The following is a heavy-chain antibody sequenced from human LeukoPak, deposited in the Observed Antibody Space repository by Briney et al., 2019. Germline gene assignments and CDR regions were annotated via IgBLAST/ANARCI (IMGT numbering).Heavy chain of an antibody. CDR3: ARGGYSGYVELDY. CDR1: GYTFTGYY. V-gene: IGHV1-2*06. D-gene: IGHD5-12*01. J-gene: IGHJ4*02. Sequence: ASVKVSCKASGYTFTGYYMHWVRQAPGQGLEWMGRINPNSGGTNYAQKFQGRVTMTRDTSISTAYMELSRLRSDDTAVYYCARGGYSGYVELDYWGQGTLVTVYS. CDR2: INPNSGGT.